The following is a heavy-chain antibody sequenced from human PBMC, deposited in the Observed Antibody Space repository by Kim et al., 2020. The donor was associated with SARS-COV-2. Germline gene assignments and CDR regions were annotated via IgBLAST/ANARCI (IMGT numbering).Heavy chain of an antibody. J-gene: IGHJ4*02. D-gene: IGHD3-10*01. V-gene: IGHV5-51*01. CDR3: ARQVWFGEPYPTAFDY. Sequence: GESLKISCKGSGYSFTSYWIGWVRQMPGKGLEWMGIIYPGYSDTRYSPSFQGQVTISADKSISTAYLQWSSLKASDTAMYYCARQVWFGEPYPTAFDYWGQGTLVTVSS. CDR1: GYSFTSYW. CDR2: IYPGYSDT.